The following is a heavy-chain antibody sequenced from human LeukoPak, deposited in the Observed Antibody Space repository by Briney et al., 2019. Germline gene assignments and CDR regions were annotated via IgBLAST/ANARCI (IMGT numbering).Heavy chain of an antibody. CDR1: GYSISSGYY. V-gene: IGHV4-38-2*02. CDR3: ARDPNFGVVIHNWFDP. CDR2: IYHSGST. Sequence: SETLSLTCTVSGYSISSGYYWGWIRQPPGKGLEWIGSIYHSGSTYYNPSLKSRVTISVDTSKNQFSLKLSSVTAADTAVYYCARDPNFGVVIHNWFDPWGQGTLVTVPS. J-gene: IGHJ5*02. D-gene: IGHD3-3*01.